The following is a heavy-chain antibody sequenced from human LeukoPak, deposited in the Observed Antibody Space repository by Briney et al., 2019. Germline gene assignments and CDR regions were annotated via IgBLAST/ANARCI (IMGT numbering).Heavy chain of an antibody. CDR3: ASYSSSSGCLDY. J-gene: IGHJ4*02. CDR1: GFTFSTYT. CDR2: ISSNGGSA. D-gene: IGHD6-6*01. V-gene: IGHV3-64D*06. Sequence: GGSLRLSCSASGFTFSTYTMNWVRQAPRQAPGKGLEYVSGISSNGGSAYYGNSVKGRFTISRDNSKNTLYLQMSSLRAEDTAVYYCASYSSSSGCLDYWGQGTLVTVSS.